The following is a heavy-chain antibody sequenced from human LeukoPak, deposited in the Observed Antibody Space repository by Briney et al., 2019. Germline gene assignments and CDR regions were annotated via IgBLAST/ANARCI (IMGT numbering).Heavy chain of an antibody. CDR1: GYTFTSYG. Sequence: ASVKVSCKASGYTFTSYGISWVRQAPGQGLEWMGIINPSGGSTSYAQKFQGRVTMTRDMSTSTVYMELSSLRSEDTAVYYCARDPVVTPSYFDYWGQGTLVTVSS. J-gene: IGHJ4*02. D-gene: IGHD4-23*01. V-gene: IGHV1-46*01. CDR3: ARDPVVTPSYFDY. CDR2: INPSGGST.